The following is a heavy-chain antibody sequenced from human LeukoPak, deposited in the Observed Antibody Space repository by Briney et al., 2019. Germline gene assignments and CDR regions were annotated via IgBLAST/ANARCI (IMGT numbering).Heavy chain of an antibody. V-gene: IGHV3-23*01. CDR3: ARVAVDTAMVEYYFDY. CDR2: ISGSGGST. CDR1: GFTFSSYA. Sequence: GGSLRLSCAASGFTFSSYAMSWVRQAPGKGLEWVSAISGSGGSTYYADSVKGRFTISRDNAKNSLYLQMNSLRAEDTAVYYCARVAVDTAMVEYYFDYWGQGTLVTVSS. J-gene: IGHJ4*02. D-gene: IGHD5-18*01.